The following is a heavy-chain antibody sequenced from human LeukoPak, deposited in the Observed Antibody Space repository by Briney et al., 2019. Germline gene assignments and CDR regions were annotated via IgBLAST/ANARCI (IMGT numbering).Heavy chain of an antibody. Sequence: GRSLRLSCAASGFTFSSYGTHWVRQAPGKGLEWVAVIWYDGSNKYYADSVKGRFTISRDNSKNTLYLQMNSLRAEDTAVYYCARLSPYSGSGSYKNWFDPWGQGTLVTVSS. CDR3: ARLSPYSGSGSYKNWFDP. CDR1: GFTFSSYG. J-gene: IGHJ5*02. CDR2: IWYDGSNK. V-gene: IGHV3-33*01. D-gene: IGHD3-10*01.